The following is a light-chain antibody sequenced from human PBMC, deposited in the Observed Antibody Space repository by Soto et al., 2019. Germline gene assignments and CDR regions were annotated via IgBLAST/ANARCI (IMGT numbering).Light chain of an antibody. CDR3: QQYGGSPLT. V-gene: IGKV3-20*01. CDR1: QTVNNNY. J-gene: IGKJ3*01. CDR2: GAS. Sequence: ELVLTQSPGTLSLSPGERATLSCRASQTVNNNYLAWYQQIPGQAPRLLISGASGRATGTPDRFSGSASGTDFTLTISRLEPEDFAVYYCQQYGGSPLTFGPGTKVEIK.